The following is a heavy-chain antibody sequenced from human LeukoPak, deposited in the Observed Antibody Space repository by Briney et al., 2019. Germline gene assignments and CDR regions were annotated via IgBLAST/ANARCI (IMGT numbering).Heavy chain of an antibody. D-gene: IGHD6-19*01. Sequence: GGSLRLSCAASGFTFSSYSMNWVRQAPGKGLEWVSSISSSSSYINYADSVKGRFTISRDNAKNSLYLQMNSLRAEDTAVYYCARDISGWYDPTLGYYGMDVWGQGTTVTVSS. CDR1: GFTFSSYS. J-gene: IGHJ6*02. CDR2: ISSSSSYI. V-gene: IGHV3-21*01. CDR3: ARDISGWYDPTLGYYGMDV.